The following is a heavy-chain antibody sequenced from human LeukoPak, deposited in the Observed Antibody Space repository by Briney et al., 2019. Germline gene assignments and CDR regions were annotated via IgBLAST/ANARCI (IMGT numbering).Heavy chain of an antibody. CDR3: AKGRGWEASYYYYYMDV. CDR2: IRYDGSNK. V-gene: IGHV3-30*02. D-gene: IGHD1-26*01. CDR1: GFTFSSYG. J-gene: IGHJ6*03. Sequence: GGSLRLSCAASGFTFSSYGMHWVRQAPGKGLEWVAFIRYDGSNKYYTDSVKGRFTISRDNSKNTLYLQMHSLRAEDRAVYYCAKGRGWEASYYYYYMDVWGKGTTVTISS.